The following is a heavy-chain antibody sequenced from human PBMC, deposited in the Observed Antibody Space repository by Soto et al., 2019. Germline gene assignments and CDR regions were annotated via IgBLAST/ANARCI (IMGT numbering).Heavy chain of an antibody. CDR2: VYHTGDT. CDR1: GGTVASSHW. V-gene: IGHV4-4*02. Sequence: LETRSLTCGVSGGTVASSHWWSWVRQSPSRGLEWIGNVYHTGDTNFNPSLQSRVTFSVDKSNNQFSLRLTSLTAADTAVYFCAREIVTAGGNNYFDPWGPGTLVTVSS. J-gene: IGHJ5*02. CDR3: AREIVTAGGNNYFDP. D-gene: IGHD2-21*02.